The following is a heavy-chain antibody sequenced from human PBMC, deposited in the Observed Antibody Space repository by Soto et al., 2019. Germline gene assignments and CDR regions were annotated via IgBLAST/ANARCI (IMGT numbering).Heavy chain of an antibody. CDR1: GGSISTGAYS. CDR3: ARGGQGSPFDY. Sequence: QVQLQESGPGLVKPSQTLSLTCTVSGGSISTGAYSWSWIRQPPGKGLEWIGSIYYSGSTYYNPSLKRRLTLSLGTSKNQFSLKLSSVAAADTAVYYCARGGQGSPFDYWGQGTLVTVSS. V-gene: IGHV4-30-4*01. J-gene: IGHJ4*02. CDR2: IYYSGST.